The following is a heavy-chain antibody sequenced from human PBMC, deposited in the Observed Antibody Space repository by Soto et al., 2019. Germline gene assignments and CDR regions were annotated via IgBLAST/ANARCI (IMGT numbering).Heavy chain of an antibody. V-gene: IGHV6-1*01. CDR1: GDSVSSNSAA. J-gene: IGHJ6*04. CDR3: ARDRIQLWLLYYYSGTEV. D-gene: IGHD5-18*01. CDR2: TYYRSKWYN. Sequence: PSRTLALTCAISGDSVSSNSAAWNWIRQSPSRGLGWLGRTYYRSKWYNDYAVSVKSRITINPDTSKNQFSLQLNSVTPEDTAVYYCARDRIQLWLLYYYSGTEVWGEGNTVTVPS.